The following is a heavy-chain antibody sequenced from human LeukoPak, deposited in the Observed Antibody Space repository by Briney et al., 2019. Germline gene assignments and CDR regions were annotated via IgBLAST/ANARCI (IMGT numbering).Heavy chain of an antibody. D-gene: IGHD3-22*01. CDR2: INPNSGGT. CDR1: GYTFTGYH. Sequence: ASVKVSCKASGYTFTGYHMHWVRQAPGQGLEWMGWINPNSGGTNYAQNFQGRVTMARDTSISTVYMELSRLKSDDTAVYYCAREGAIHYYYTRGYGYGAFDIWGQGTMVTVSS. CDR3: AREGAIHYYYTRGYGYGAFDI. V-gene: IGHV1-2*02. J-gene: IGHJ3*02.